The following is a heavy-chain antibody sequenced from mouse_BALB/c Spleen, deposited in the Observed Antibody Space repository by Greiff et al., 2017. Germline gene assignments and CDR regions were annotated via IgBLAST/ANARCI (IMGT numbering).Heavy chain of an antibody. V-gene: IGHV5-6-5*01. Sequence: EVKVEESGGGLVKPGGSLKLSCAASGFTFSSYAMSWVRQTPEKRLEWVASISSGGSTYYPDSVKGRFTISRDNARNILYLQMSSLRSEDTAMYYCAREGYYYGSSYWYFDVWGAGTTVTVSS. D-gene: IGHD1-1*01. CDR1: GFTFSSYA. CDR3: AREGYYYGSSYWYFDV. J-gene: IGHJ1*01. CDR2: ISSGGST.